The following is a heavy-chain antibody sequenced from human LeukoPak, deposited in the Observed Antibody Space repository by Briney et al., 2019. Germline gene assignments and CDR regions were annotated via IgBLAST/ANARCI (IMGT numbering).Heavy chain of an antibody. CDR1: GGSISSSSYY. Sequence: PSETLSLTCTVSGGSISSSSYYWGWIRQPPGKGLEWIGEIYHSGSTNYNPSLKSRVTISVDKSKNQFSLKLSSVTAADTAVYYCARLDMGLYGMDVWGQGTTVTVSS. V-gene: IGHV4-39*07. CDR2: IYHSGST. CDR3: ARLDMGLYGMDV. J-gene: IGHJ6*02. D-gene: IGHD2-2*03.